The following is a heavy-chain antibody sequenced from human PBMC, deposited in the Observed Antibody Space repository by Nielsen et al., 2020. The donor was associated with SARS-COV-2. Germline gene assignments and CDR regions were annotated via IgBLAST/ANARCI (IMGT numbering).Heavy chain of an antibody. CDR3: ARVGSGVVPGPLGIGMWYSYYYMDV. CDR1: GYTFTSYG. CDR2: ISAYNGNT. V-gene: IGHV1-18*04. D-gene: IGHD2-2*01. J-gene: IGHJ6*03. Sequence: ASVKVSCKASGYTFTSYGISWVRQAPGQGLEWMGWISAYNGNTNYAQKLQGRVTMTADASTSTVYMDLRRLRSDDTAVYYCARVGSGVVPGPLGIGMWYSYYYMDVWGKGTTVTVSS.